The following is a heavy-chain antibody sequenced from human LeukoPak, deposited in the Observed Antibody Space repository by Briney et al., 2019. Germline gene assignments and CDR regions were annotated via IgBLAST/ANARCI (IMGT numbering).Heavy chain of an antibody. V-gene: IGHV4-59*01. J-gene: IGHJ4*02. D-gene: IGHD6-19*01. CDR3: ARALDSGWYKY. CDR2: IYYSGST. Sequence: PETLSLTCTVSGGSISSYYWSWIRQPPGKGLEWIGYIYYSGSTNYNPSLKSRVTISVDTSKNQFSLKLSSVTAADTAVYYCARALDSGWYKYWGQGTLVTVSS. CDR1: GGSISSYY.